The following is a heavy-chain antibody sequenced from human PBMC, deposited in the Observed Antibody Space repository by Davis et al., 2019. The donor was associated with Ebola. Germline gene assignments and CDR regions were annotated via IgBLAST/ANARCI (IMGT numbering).Heavy chain of an antibody. CDR3: ARDRGRYCSGGSCDPFDP. V-gene: IGHV1-18*01. CDR2: ISAYNGNT. Sequence: AASVKVSCKASGYTFTSYGISWVRQAPGQGLEWMGWISAYNGNTNYAQKLQGRVTMTTDTSTSTAYMELRSLRSDDTAVYYCARDRGRYCSGGSCDPFDPWGQGTLVTVSS. CDR1: GYTFTSYG. J-gene: IGHJ5*02. D-gene: IGHD2-15*01.